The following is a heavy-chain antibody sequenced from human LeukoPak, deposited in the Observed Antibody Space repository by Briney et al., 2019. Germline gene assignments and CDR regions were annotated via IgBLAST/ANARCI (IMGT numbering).Heavy chain of an antibody. V-gene: IGHV1-46*01. J-gene: IGHJ6*03. CDR1: GFTFTGYY. CDR3: ARARERGYCSVGTCYNYYFMDV. D-gene: IGHD2-15*01. Sequence: GSVKLSCKASGFTFTGYYMHWVRQATRQGLEWMGIIDPSGGGTIYAQKFQGRVTMTRDTSTSTVYLELGSLRSEDTAVFYCARARERGYCSVGTCYNYYFMDVWGKGTTVTVSS. CDR2: IDPSGGGT.